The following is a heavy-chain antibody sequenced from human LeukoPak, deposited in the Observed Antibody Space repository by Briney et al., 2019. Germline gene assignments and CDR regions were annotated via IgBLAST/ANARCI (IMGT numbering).Heavy chain of an antibody. CDR1: GGSISSSSYY. V-gene: IGHV4-39*01. CDR2: IYSSGST. J-gene: IGHJ6*02. Sequence: SETLSLTCTVPGGSISSSSYYWGWIRQPPGKRLEWIGSIYSSGSTYYNPSLKSRVTISVDTSKSQFSLKLSSGAAADTAVYYCASQYYYGSGSYGWSYGMDVWGQGTTVTVSS. CDR3: ASQYYYGSGSYGWSYGMDV. D-gene: IGHD3-10*01.